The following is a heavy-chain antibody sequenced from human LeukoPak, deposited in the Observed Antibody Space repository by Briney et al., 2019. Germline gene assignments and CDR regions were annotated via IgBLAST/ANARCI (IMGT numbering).Heavy chain of an antibody. V-gene: IGHV3-7*01. D-gene: IGHD5-18*01. CDR2: IKKDGSEK. Sequence: GGSLRLSCVASGFTFSSNGMHWVRQAPGKGLEWVANIKKDGSEKYYVDSVKGRFTISRDNAKTSLYLQMNSLRAEDTAVYYCARDLSGVRGYTYGRGIDYWGQGTLVTVSS. CDR1: GFTFSSNG. J-gene: IGHJ4*02. CDR3: ARDLSGVRGYTYGRGIDY.